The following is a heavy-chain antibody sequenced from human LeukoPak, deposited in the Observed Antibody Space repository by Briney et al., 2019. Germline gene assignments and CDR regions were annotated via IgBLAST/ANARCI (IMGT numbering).Heavy chain of an antibody. D-gene: IGHD1-26*01. CDR3: AKVVGATISYYFDY. V-gene: IGHV3-30*18. CDR1: GFTFSNYY. Sequence: GGSLRLSCAASGFTFSNYYMAWVRQAPGKGLEWVAVISYDGSNKYYADSVKGRFTISRDNSKNTLYLQMNSLRAEDTAVYYCAKVVGATISYYFDYWGQGTLVTVSS. CDR2: ISYDGSNK. J-gene: IGHJ4*02.